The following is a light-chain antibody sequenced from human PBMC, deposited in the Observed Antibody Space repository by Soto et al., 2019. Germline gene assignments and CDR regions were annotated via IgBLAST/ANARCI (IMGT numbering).Light chain of an antibody. CDR1: QSISSN. CDR3: QQYNSWPT. Sequence: EIVITQSPATLSVSPGVRATLSCRASQSISSNLAWYQQKPGQAPRLLIYRASTRATGIPVRFSGSGSGTEFTLTISSLQSEDFAIYYCQQYNSWPTFGQGTKLEIK. V-gene: IGKV3-15*01. J-gene: IGKJ2*01. CDR2: RAS.